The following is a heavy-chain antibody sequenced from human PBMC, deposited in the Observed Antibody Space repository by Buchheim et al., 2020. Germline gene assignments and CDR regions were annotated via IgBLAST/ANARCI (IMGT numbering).Heavy chain of an antibody. J-gene: IGHJ6*02. Sequence: QVQLQESGPGLVKPSQTLSLTCTVSGGSISSGGYYWSWIRQHPGKGLEWIGYIYYSGSTYYNPSLKSRVTISVDTSKNPFSLKLSSVTAADTAVYYCARAWPSYDFWSGYSPYYYYGMDVWGQGTT. CDR1: GGSISSGGYY. V-gene: IGHV4-31*03. CDR2: IYYSGST. D-gene: IGHD3-3*01. CDR3: ARAWPSYDFWSGYSPYYYYGMDV.